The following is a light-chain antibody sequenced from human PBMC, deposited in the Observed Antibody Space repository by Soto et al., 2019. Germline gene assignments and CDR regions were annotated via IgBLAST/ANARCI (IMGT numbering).Light chain of an antibody. Sequence: QSVLTQPASVSGSPGQSITMSCTGTSSDVGGYNYVSWYQQHPGKAPKLMIYGVTNRPSGVSNRFSGSKSGNTASLTISGLQADDVADYYCTSYTSSTTYVFGTGTKVSDL. J-gene: IGLJ1*01. CDR1: SSDVGGYNY. CDR3: TSYTSSTTYV. V-gene: IGLV2-14*01. CDR2: GVT.